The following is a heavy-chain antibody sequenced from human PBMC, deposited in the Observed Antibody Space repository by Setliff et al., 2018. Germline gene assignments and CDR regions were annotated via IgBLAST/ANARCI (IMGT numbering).Heavy chain of an antibody. J-gene: IGHJ4*02. Sequence: GGSLRLSCAASGFTFSTYWMSWVRQAPGKGLEWVANINQYGSEKYYVDSVKGRFTISRDNAKKSLDLQMNSLRVDDTAVYYCARDRGGGLYDYWGRGTLVTVSS. CDR1: GFTFSTYW. D-gene: IGHD3-16*01. V-gene: IGHV3-7*01. CDR3: ARDRGGGLYDY. CDR2: INQYGSEK.